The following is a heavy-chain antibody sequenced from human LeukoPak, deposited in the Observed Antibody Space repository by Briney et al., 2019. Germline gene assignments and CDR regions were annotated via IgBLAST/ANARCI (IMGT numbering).Heavy chain of an antibody. CDR1: GGSISSYY. J-gene: IGHJ3*02. CDR3: ARIGPYSSSQPYAFDI. Sequence: SETLSLTCTVSGGSISSYYWSWIRQAAGKGLEWIGRIYTSGSTNYNPSLKSRVTMSVDTSKNQFSLKLSSVTAADTAVYYCARIGPYSSSQPYAFDIWGQGTMVTVSS. CDR2: IYTSGST. D-gene: IGHD6-6*01. V-gene: IGHV4-4*07.